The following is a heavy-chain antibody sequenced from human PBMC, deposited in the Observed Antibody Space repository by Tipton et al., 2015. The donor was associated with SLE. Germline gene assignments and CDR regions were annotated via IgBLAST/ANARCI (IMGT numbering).Heavy chain of an antibody. CDR3: AREYSGSYYPNFDY. D-gene: IGHD1-26*01. Sequence: SLRLSCAASGFTFSSYNMNWVRQAPGKGLEWVSSISSGSSYIYYADSVKGRFTISRDNAKNSLYLQMNSLRAEDTAVYYCAREYSGSYYPNFDYWGQGTLVTVSS. CDR1: GFTFSSYN. V-gene: IGHV3-21*01. J-gene: IGHJ4*02. CDR2: ISSGSSYI.